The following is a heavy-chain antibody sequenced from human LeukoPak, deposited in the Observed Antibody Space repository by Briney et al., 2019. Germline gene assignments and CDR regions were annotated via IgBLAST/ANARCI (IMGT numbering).Heavy chain of an antibody. D-gene: IGHD3-10*01. CDR1: GGSISSGSYY. Sequence: SETLSLTSTVSGGSISSGSYYWSWIRQPAGKGLEWIGRIYTSGSTYYNPSLNSRVTISVDTSKNQFSLKLSSVTAADTAVYYCARGNLLWFGELFRDGLGWFDPWGQGTLVTVSS. CDR2: IYTSGST. V-gene: IGHV4-61*02. CDR3: ARGNLLWFGELFRDGLGWFDP. J-gene: IGHJ5*02.